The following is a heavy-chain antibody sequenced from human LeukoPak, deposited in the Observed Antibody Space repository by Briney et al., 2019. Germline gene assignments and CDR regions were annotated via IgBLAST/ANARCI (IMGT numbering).Heavy chain of an antibody. D-gene: IGHD3-10*01. J-gene: IGHJ6*03. CDR2: ISYGGNT. Sequence: PSETLSLTCTVSGASISSSYWTWIRQPPGKGLECIGYISYGGNTDYNPSLKSRVTISVDTSKNQFSLNLSSVTAADTAVYYCVRGAQWALFRDDYYMDAWGKGATVTVSS. CDR1: GASISSSY. V-gene: IGHV4-59*01. CDR3: VRGAQWALFRDDYYMDA.